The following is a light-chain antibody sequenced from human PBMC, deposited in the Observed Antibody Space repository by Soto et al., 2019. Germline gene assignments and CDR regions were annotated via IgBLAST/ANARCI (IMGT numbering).Light chain of an antibody. J-gene: IGLJ2*01. CDR1: SSDVGGYNY. V-gene: IGLV2-14*01. CDR2: EDS. CDR3: SSYTSSSTHV. Sequence: QSALTQPASVSGSPGQSVTISCSGTSSDVGGYNYVSWYQQHPGKAPKLMFYEDSNRPSVVSSLSSASTSSNTALLTICVLHAEDEDDYYCSSYTSSSTHVFGGGTKLTVL.